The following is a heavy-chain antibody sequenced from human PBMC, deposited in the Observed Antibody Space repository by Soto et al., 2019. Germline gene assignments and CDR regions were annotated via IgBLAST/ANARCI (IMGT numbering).Heavy chain of an antibody. Sequence: SETLSLTCTVSGGSVSSGSYYWSWIRQPPGKGLEWFGYIYYSGRTNYNPSLKSRVTISVDTSKNQFSLKLSSVTAADTAVYYCASTYYYDSSGLGDYYYYGIDVWGQGTTVTVSS. V-gene: IGHV4-61*01. D-gene: IGHD3-22*01. CDR3: ASTYYYDSSGLGDYYYYGIDV. CDR2: IYYSGRT. J-gene: IGHJ6*02. CDR1: GGSVSSGSYY.